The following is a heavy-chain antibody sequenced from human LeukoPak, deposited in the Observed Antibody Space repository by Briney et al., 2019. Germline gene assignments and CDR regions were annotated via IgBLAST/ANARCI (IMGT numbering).Heavy chain of an antibody. CDR1: GFTFGDYA. J-gene: IGHJ5*02. CDR2: IRSKAYGGTT. V-gene: IGHV3-49*03. D-gene: IGHD3-10*01. CDR3: TRDRGLWFGELFSRGFDP. Sequence: GGSLRLSCTASGFTFGDYAMSWFRQAPGKGLEWVGFIRSKAYGGTTEYAASVKGRFTISRDDSKSIAYLQMNSLKTEDTAVYYCTRDRGLWFGELFSRGFDPWGQGTLVTVSS.